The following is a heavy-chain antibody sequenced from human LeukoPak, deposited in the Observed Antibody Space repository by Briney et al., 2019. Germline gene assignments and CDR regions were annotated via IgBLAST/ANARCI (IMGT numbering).Heavy chain of an antibody. D-gene: IGHD6-19*01. J-gene: IGHJ6*02. Sequence: GGSLRLSCAASEFTFSSYSMNWVRQAPGKGLEWVSYITNSGNSKSYADSVKGRFTISRDNTKNSLYLQMNGLRAEDTAVFYCARSRPDSSGWSRDSMDVWGQGTTVTVSS. CDR2: ITNSGNSK. V-gene: IGHV3-48*01. CDR3: ARSRPDSSGWSRDSMDV. CDR1: EFTFSSYS.